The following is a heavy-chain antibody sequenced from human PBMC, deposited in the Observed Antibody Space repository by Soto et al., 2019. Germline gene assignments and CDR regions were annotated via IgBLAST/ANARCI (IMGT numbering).Heavy chain of an antibody. D-gene: IGHD2-21*01. CDR2: ISPKSTYT. J-gene: IGHJ4*02. Sequence: GGSLRLSCATSGFPVSDYYMSWIRQAPGKGLEWLSHISPKSTYTNYADSVKGRFTISRDNTKSSLFLQMNSLGVEDTAVYYCERGGGGALFEHWGQGVLVTVSS. CDR1: GFPVSDYY. V-gene: IGHV3-11*06. CDR3: ERGGGGALFEH.